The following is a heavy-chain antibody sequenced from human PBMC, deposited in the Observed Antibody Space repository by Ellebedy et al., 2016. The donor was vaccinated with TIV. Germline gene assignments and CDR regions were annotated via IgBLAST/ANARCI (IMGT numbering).Heavy chain of an antibody. J-gene: IGHJ6*02. CDR1: GFTFNSYW. D-gene: IGHD3-22*01. CDR3: VRDGAYGDYSPGYYGMDV. V-gene: IGHV3-7*03. Sequence: GESLKISCAASGFTFNSYWMSWVRQAPGKGLEWVANINQDGSRIYYVDSVKGRFTISRDNAKNSVYLRMNTLRVEDPAVYHCVRDGAYGDYSPGYYGMDVWGQGTTVTVSS. CDR2: INQDGSRI.